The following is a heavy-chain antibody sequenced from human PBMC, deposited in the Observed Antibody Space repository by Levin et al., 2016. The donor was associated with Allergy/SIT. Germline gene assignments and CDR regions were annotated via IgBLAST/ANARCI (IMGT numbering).Heavy chain of an antibody. CDR1: GFTFSRYG. J-gene: IGHJ4*02. CDR3: AKDRAGASYSLGFDY. CDR2: ISNDGSNN. D-gene: IGHD1-26*01. V-gene: IGHV3-30*18. Sequence: GESLKISCAASGFTFSRYGMYWVRQAPGKGLEWVAVISNDGSNNDYADSVKGRFTISRDNSNNTLYLQMNALRPEDTAVYYCAKDRAGASYSLGFDYWGQGTLVTVSS.